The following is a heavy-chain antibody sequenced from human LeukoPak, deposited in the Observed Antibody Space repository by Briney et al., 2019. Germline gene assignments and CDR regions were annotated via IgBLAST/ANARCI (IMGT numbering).Heavy chain of an antibody. Sequence: ASVKVSCKASGYTFTNYGISWVRQAPGQGLEWMGWISAYNGNTNNAQKFQGRVTMTTDTSTSTAYMELRYLRPDDTAVYYCATDAGIAVTGLPFFWGQGTLVTVSS. CDR2: ISAYNGNT. CDR3: ATDAGIAVTGLPFF. V-gene: IGHV1-18*01. D-gene: IGHD6-19*01. CDR1: GYTFTNYG. J-gene: IGHJ4*02.